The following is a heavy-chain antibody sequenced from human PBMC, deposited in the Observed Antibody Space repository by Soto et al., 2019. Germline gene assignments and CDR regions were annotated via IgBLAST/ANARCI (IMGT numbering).Heavy chain of an antibody. CDR3: AKYYYDGQYYYYGMDV. D-gene: IGHD3-22*01. J-gene: IGHJ6*02. Sequence: QVQLVESGGGVVQPGRSLRLSCAASGLTFSSYGMHWVRQAPGKGLEWVAVISYDGSNKYYADSVKGRFTISRDNSQNALYLQMNSLRAEDTVVYYCAKYYYDGQYYYYGMDVWGQGTTVTVSS. V-gene: IGHV3-30*18. CDR2: ISYDGSNK. CDR1: GLTFSSYG.